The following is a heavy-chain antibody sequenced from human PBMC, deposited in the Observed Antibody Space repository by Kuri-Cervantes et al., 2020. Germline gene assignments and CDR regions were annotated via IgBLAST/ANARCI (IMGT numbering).Heavy chain of an antibody. V-gene: IGHV1-2*02. J-gene: IGHJ4*02. Sequence: ASVQVSCKASGYTFTGYYMHWVRQAPGQGLEWMGWINPNSGGTNYAQKFQGRVTMTRDTSISTAYMELSSLRSDDTAVYYCASLHSILYYFDYWGQGTLVTVSS. CDR2: INPNSGGT. CDR1: GYTFTGYY. CDR3: ASLHSILYYFDY. D-gene: IGHD3-3*02.